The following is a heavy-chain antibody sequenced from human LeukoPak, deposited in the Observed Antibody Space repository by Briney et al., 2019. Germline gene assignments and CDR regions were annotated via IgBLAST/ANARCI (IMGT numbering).Heavy chain of an antibody. CDR2: IYYSGST. D-gene: IGHD6-19*01. CDR3: ARSSGWCGGLVY. V-gene: IGHV4-59*01. J-gene: IGHJ4*02. Sequence: SETLSLTCTVSGGSISSYYWSWIRQPPGKGLEWIGYIYYSGSTNYNPSLKSRVTISVDTSKNQFSLKLSSVTAADTAVYYCARSSGWCGGLVYWGQGTLVTVSS. CDR1: GGSISSYY.